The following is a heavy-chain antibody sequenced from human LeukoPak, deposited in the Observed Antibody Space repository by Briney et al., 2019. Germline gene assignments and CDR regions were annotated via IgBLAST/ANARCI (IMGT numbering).Heavy chain of an antibody. J-gene: IGHJ5*02. CDR1: GGSISSTSCY. V-gene: IGHV4-39*01. CDR2: IYYSGSV. D-gene: IGHD5-18*01. CDR3: ARLGYGYAKQAFNWFAP. Sequence: SETLSLTCSVSGGSISSTSCYWGWLRQSPGKGLEYIGSIYYSGSVDYNPSLKTRVTISMDTSKIQFSLKLNSVTAADTGVYYCARLGYGYAKQAFNWFAPWGQGTLVTVSS.